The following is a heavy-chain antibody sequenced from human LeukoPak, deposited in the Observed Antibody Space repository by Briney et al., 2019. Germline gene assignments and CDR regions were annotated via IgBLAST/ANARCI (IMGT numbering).Heavy chain of an antibody. CDR2: IYHSGSGST. D-gene: IGHD1-14*01. Sequence: PSQTLSLTCTVSGGSISSGGHSWSWIRQPPGKGLEWIGYIYHSGSGSTYYNPSLKSRVTISIDKSKNQFSLKLNSVTAADTAVYYCARDRNPMSAFDIWGQGTMVTVSS. CDR1: GGSISSGGHS. V-gene: IGHV4-30-2*01. J-gene: IGHJ3*02. CDR3: ARDRNPMSAFDI.